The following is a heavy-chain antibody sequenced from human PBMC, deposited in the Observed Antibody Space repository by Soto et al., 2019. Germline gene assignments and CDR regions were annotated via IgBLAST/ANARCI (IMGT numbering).Heavy chain of an antibody. V-gene: IGHV4-4*02. Sequence: QVQLQESGLGLVKPSGTLSLTCAVSGDSISSNNWWSWVRQPPGKGLEWIGEIYHTGSTNYNPSLKSRVTISVDKSKNQFSLKLSSVTAADTALYYCARSSDRSGYCTYWGQGTLVTGSS. D-gene: IGHD3-22*01. CDR2: IYHTGST. CDR1: GDSISSNNW. CDR3: ARSSDRSGYCTY. J-gene: IGHJ4*02.